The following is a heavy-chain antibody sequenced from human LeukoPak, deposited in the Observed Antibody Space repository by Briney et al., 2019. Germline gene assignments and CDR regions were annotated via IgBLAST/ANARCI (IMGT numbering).Heavy chain of an antibody. CDR2: ISSSSSYI. Sequence: GGSLRLSCAASGFTLSSYAMSWVRQAPGKGLEWVSSISSSSSYIYYADSVKGRFTISRDNAKNSLYLQMNSLRAEDTAVYYCAKNAGIAAANPFDYWGQGTLVTVSS. V-gene: IGHV3-21*01. D-gene: IGHD6-13*01. CDR1: GFTLSSYA. CDR3: AKNAGIAAANPFDY. J-gene: IGHJ4*02.